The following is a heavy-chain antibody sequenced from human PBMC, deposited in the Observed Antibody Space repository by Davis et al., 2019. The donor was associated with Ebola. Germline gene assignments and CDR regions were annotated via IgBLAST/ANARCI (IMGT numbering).Heavy chain of an antibody. CDR1: GYSFTSYW. J-gene: IGHJ6*03. CDR2: IDPSDSYT. Sequence: GESLKISCKGSGYSFTSYWISWVRQMPGKGLEWMGRIDPSDSYTNYSPSFEGHVTISVDKSSSTAYLQWSSLKASDTAMYYCARWITGGPDYYMDVWGKGTTVTVSS. V-gene: IGHV5-10-1*01. D-gene: IGHD1-14*01. CDR3: ARWITGGPDYYMDV.